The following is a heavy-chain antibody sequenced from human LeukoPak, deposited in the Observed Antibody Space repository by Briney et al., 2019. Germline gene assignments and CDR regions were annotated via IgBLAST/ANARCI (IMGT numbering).Heavy chain of an antibody. CDR3: ATAPLYYYGSGSPRYYYMDV. D-gene: IGHD3-10*01. Sequence: ASVKVSCKASGYTFTGYYMHWVRQAPGQGLEWMGWINPNSGGTNYAQKFQGRVTMTEDTSTDTAYMELSSLRSEDTAVYYCATAPLYYYGSGSPRYYYMDVWGKGTTVTISS. CDR1: GYTFTGYY. CDR2: INPNSGGT. J-gene: IGHJ6*03. V-gene: IGHV1-2*02.